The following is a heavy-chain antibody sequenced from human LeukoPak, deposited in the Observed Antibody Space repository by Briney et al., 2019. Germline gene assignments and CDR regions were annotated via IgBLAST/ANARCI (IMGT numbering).Heavy chain of an antibody. CDR3: ARDSDGWYWAFDF. D-gene: IGHD6-19*01. J-gene: IGHJ4*02. V-gene: IGHV6-1*01. Sequence: SQTLSLTCAISGDSVSNNIATWNWIRQSPSRGLEWLGRTYYRSRWGSDYAISVKSRITINPDTSKNQFSLQLNYVTPEDTAVYYCARDSDGWYWAFDFWGQGTPVTVSS. CDR2: TYYRSRWGS. CDR1: GDSVSNNIAT.